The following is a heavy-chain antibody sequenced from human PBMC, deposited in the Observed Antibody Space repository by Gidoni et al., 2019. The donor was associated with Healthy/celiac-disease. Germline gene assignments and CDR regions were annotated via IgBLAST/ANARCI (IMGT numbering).Heavy chain of an antibody. CDR2: ISSSSSYI. V-gene: IGHV3-21*01. D-gene: IGHD6-13*01. CDR3: ARFSSNWYVNFDL. Sequence: EVQLVESGGGLVKPGGSLRLSCAASGFTFSSYSMNWVRQAPGKGLEWFSSISSSSSYIFYADSVKGRFTISRDNAKNSLYLQMNSLRAEDTAVYYCARFSSNWYVNFDLWGRGTLVTVSS. J-gene: IGHJ2*01. CDR1: GFTFSSYS.